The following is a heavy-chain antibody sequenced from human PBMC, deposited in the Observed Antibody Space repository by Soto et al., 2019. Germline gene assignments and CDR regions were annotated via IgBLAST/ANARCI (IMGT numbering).Heavy chain of an antibody. V-gene: IGHV1-8*02. CDR2: MNPNSGNT. CDR3: ARGYCTNGVCYTYDY. J-gene: IGHJ4*02. CDR1: GYTFTSYG. D-gene: IGHD2-8*01. Sequence: KVWASVKVSCKASGYTFTSYGISWVRQAPGQGLEWRGWMNPNSGNTGYAQKFQGRVTMTRNTSISTAYMELSSLRSEDTAVYYCARGYCTNGVCYTYDYWGQGTLVTVSS.